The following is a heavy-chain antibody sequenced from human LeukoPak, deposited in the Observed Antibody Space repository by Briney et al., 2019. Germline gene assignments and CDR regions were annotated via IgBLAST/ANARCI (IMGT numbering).Heavy chain of an antibody. D-gene: IGHD3-16*01. CDR3: VRDVWGDRDGYFDN. CDR1: GFTFSSYW. J-gene: IGHJ4*02. V-gene: IGHV3-74*01. CDR2: INTDGRSA. Sequence: PGGCLRLSCAASGFTFSSYWMHWVRQGPGKGLVWVARINTDGRSASYAESVKGRFTVSRDNAKDTLSLQMNSLGPEDTAVYYCVRDVWGDRDGYFDNWGRGTLVTVSS.